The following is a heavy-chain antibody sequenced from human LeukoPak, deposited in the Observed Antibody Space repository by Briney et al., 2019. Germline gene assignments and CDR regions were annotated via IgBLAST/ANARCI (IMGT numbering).Heavy chain of an antibody. D-gene: IGHD3-10*01. CDR2: ISHSGST. CDR3: ARRRRYYSSGSDFDS. CDR1: GGSFSYF. J-gene: IGHJ4*02. V-gene: IGHV4-34*01. Sequence: PSETLSLTCAVSGGSFSYFWSWIRQPPGKGLEWIGEISHSGSTNYNPSLKSRVTISVDTSKSQFSLELTSVTAADTAVYYCARRRRYYSSGSDFDSWGQGNLVTVSS.